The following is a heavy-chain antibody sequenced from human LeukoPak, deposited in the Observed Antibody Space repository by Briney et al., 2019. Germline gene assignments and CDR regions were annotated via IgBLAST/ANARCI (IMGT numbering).Heavy chain of an antibody. J-gene: IGHJ4*02. CDR3: ARDNSGFNFDD. CDR1: GFTFRNHA. D-gene: IGHD6-19*01. Sequence: GGSLRLSCAASGFTFRNHAMTWVRQAPGKGLEWVSAISGSGDTPHYADSVKGRFTISRDNAKNSLYLQMNSLRAEDTAVYYCARDNSGFNFDDWGQGTLVTVSS. V-gene: IGHV3-23*01. CDR2: ISGSGDTP.